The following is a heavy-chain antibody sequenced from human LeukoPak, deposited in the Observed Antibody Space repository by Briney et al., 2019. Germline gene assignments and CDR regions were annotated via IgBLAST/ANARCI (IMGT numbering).Heavy chain of an antibody. CDR1: GYTFTSYY. CDR3: AREPRKDGHNGMDV. D-gene: IGHD5-24*01. Sequence: GASVKVSCKASGYTFTSYYMHWVRQAPGQGLEWVGIINPGDGGTSYAQKFQGRATMSRDTSTSTLYMELSSLRSEDTAIYYCAREPRKDGHNGMDVWGQGTTVTVSS. J-gene: IGHJ6*02. V-gene: IGHV1-46*01. CDR2: INPGDGGT.